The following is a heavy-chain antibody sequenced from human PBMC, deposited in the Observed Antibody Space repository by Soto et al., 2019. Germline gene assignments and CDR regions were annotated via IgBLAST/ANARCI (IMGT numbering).Heavy chain of an antibody. V-gene: IGHV4-61*08. Sequence: VQLQESGPGLVKASETLSLTCTVSGGSVSSGGYYWSWIRQPPGKGLEWNGFIYYNGITNFNPSLKSRVTISVDTSKNQFSLKLRSVTAADTAFYYCARWRHDYGDQNWFDPWGPGTQVTVSS. CDR1: GGSVSSGGYY. CDR3: ARWRHDYGDQNWFDP. D-gene: IGHD4-17*01. J-gene: IGHJ5*02. CDR2: IYYNGIT.